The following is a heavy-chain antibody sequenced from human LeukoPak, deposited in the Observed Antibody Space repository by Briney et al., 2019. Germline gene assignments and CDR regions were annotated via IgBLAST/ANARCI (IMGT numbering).Heavy chain of an antibody. Sequence: PGGSLRLSCAASGFTFSSYAMSWVRQAPGKGLEWVSVISGSGGSTYYADSVKGRFTISRDNSKNTLYLQMNSLRAEDTAVYYCAKTAIMYSSGWYYFDYWGQGTLVTVSS. V-gene: IGHV3-23*01. CDR2: ISGSGGST. J-gene: IGHJ4*02. D-gene: IGHD6-19*01. CDR1: GFTFSSYA. CDR3: AKTAIMYSSGWYYFDY.